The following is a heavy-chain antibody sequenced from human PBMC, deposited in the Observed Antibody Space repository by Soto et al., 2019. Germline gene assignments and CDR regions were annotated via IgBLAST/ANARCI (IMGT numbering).Heavy chain of an antibody. CDR2: IYPGDSDT. D-gene: IGHD3-3*01. CDR3: AEFLEWLYNFNYFDP. Sequence: PVASLKISRKGSGYSFTSYWSGWVRQMPGKGLERMGIIYPGDSDTRYSPSLQGQVTISADKSLSTASVPGSSLQRSDSAMYYGAEFLEWLYNFNYFDPWGQGTLVTVSS. CDR1: GYSFTSYW. J-gene: IGHJ5*02. V-gene: IGHV5-51*01.